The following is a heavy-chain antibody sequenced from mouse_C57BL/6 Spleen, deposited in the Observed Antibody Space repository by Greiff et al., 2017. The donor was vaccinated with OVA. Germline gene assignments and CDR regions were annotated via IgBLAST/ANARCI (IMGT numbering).Heavy chain of an antibody. CDR3: TRDRGVGAMDY. CDR2: ISSGGDYI. J-gene: IGHJ4*01. D-gene: IGHD1-1*01. V-gene: IGHV5-9-1*02. CDR1: GFTFSSYA. Sequence: EVKLVEPGEGLVKPGGSLKLSCAASGFTFSSYAMSWVRQTPEKRLEWVAYISSGGDYIYYADTVKGRFTISRDNARNTLYLQMSSLKSEDTAMYYCTRDRGVGAMDYWGQGTSVTVSS.